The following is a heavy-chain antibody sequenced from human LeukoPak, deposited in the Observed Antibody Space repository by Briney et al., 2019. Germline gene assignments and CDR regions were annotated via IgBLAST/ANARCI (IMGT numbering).Heavy chain of an antibody. V-gene: IGHV4-38-2*01. D-gene: IGHD3-10*01. J-gene: IGHJ3*02. CDR3: ARLPRYGSGSYPHAFDI. Sequence: SETLSLTCAVSGYSISSGYYWGWIRQPPGKGLEWIGSIYYSGSTYYNPSLKSRVTISVDTSKNQFSLKLSSVTAADTAVYYCARLPRYGSGSYPHAFDIWGQGTMVTVSS. CDR1: GYSISSGYY. CDR2: IYYSGST.